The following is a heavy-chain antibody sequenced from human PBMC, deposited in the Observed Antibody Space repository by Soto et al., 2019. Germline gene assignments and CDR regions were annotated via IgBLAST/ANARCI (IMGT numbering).Heavy chain of an antibody. V-gene: IGHV1-69*12. CDR3: ARDLGDYDFWSGRNWFDP. D-gene: IGHD3-3*01. CDR2: IIPIFGTA. Sequence: QVQLVQSGAEVKKPGSSVKVSCKASGGTFSSYAISWVRQAPGQGLEWMGGIIPIFGTANYAQKFQGRVTSTADESTSTAYMELSSLRSEDTAVYYCARDLGDYDFWSGRNWFDPWGQGTLVTVSS. J-gene: IGHJ5*02. CDR1: GGTFSSYA.